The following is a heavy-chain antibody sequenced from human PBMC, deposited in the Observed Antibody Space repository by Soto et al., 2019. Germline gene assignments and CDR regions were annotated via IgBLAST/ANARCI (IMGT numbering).Heavy chain of an antibody. CDR2: LSAYNGNT. CDR1: GYTFTSYG. Sequence: ASVKVSCKASGYTFTSYGISWVRQAPGQGLEWMGWLSAYNGNTNYAQKLQGRVTMTTDTSTSTAYMELSSLRSDDTAVYYCARAFPILRFNWFDSWGRGTLVTVSS. V-gene: IGHV1-18*04. D-gene: IGHD3-3*01. CDR3: ARAFPILRFNWFDS. J-gene: IGHJ5*01.